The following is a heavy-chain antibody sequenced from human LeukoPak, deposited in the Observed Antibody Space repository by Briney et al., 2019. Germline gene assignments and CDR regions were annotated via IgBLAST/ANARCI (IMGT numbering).Heavy chain of an antibody. Sequence: SYAQKFQGRVTMTRDTSTSTVYMELSSLRSEDTAVYYCARDLDRLLWFGELPPSYYYGMDVWGKGTTVTVSS. CDR3: ARDLDRLLWFGELPPSYYYGMDV. D-gene: IGHD3-10*01. J-gene: IGHJ6*04. V-gene: IGHV1-46*01.